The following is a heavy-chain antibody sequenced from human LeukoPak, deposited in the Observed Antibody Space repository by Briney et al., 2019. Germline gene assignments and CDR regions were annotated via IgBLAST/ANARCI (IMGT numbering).Heavy chain of an antibody. D-gene: IGHD3-22*01. V-gene: IGHV4-39*01. CDR2: IYYSGST. Sequence: SETLSLTCTVSGGSISSSGSYWGWIRQPPGKGLEWIGSIYYSGSTYYNPSLKSRVTVSVDTSKNQFSLKLSYVTAADTAAYYCARHEGKDSSGYYGNWFDPWGQGTLVTVSS. CDR1: GGSISSSGSY. J-gene: IGHJ5*02. CDR3: ARHEGKDSSGYYGNWFDP.